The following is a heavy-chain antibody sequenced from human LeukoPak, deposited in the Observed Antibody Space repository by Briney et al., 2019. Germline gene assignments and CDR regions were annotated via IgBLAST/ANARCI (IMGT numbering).Heavy chain of an antibody. J-gene: IGHJ4*02. CDR1: GFTFRNAS. Sequence: GGSLRLSCAASGFTFRNASMSWVRQAPGKGLEWVGRIKSKTDGGTADYAAPVKGRFTISRDDSKNTLYLQMNSLTTEDTAVYFCAHRDTTMVRVDYWGQGTLVTVSS. V-gene: IGHV3-15*01. CDR3: AHRDTTMVRVDY. D-gene: IGHD5-18*01. CDR2: IKSKTDGGTA.